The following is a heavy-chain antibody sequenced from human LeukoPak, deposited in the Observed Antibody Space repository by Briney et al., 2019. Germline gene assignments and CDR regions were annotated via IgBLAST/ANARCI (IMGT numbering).Heavy chain of an antibody. CDR3: ARAYDRSPYYFDC. J-gene: IGHJ4*02. D-gene: IGHD3-22*01. CDR2: IYYSGST. Sequence: SETLSLTCTVSGGSISSYYWSWIRQPPGKGLEWIGYIYYSGSTNYNPSLKSRVTISVDTSKDQFSLKLSSVTAAGTAVYYCARAYDRSPYYFDCWGQGTLVTVSS. CDR1: GGSISSYY. V-gene: IGHV4-59*01.